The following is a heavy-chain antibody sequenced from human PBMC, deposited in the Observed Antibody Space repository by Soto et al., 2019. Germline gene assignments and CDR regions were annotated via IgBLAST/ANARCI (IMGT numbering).Heavy chain of an antibody. D-gene: IGHD4-17*01. J-gene: IGHJ4*02. Sequence: SETLSLTCTVSGGSISSSSYYWGWIRQPPGKGLEWIGSIYYSGSTYYNPSLKSRVTISVDTSKNQFSLKLSSVTAADTAVYYCARGRRTAVTIDYWGQGTLVTVSS. V-gene: IGHV4-39*01. CDR2: IYYSGST. CDR1: GGSISSSSYY. CDR3: ARGRRTAVTIDY.